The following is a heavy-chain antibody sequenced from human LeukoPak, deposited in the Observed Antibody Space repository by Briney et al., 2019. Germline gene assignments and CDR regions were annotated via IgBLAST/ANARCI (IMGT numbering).Heavy chain of an antibody. CDR2: INSDGSST. CDR3: AKDLTYYYDSSGYGDAFDI. J-gene: IGHJ3*02. Sequence: GGSLRLSCAASGFTFSSYWMHWVRQAPGKGLVWVSRINSDGSSTSYADSVKGRFTISRDNAKNTLYLQMNSLRAEDTAVYYCAKDLTYYYDSSGYGDAFDIWGQGTMVTVSS. CDR1: GFTFSSYW. D-gene: IGHD3-22*01. V-gene: IGHV3-74*01.